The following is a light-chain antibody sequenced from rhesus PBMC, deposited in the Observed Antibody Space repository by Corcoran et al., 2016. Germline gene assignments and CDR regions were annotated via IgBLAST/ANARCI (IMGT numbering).Light chain of an antibody. V-gene: IGKV1-37*01. CDR2: YAS. Sequence: DIQMTQSPSSLSASVGDTVTITCRASQGISSYLAWYQQKPRKAPKPLLYYASNLESGVPPRFSSRGSGTEFTLTISSLQPEDFATYYCQQYNSAPYSFGQETKVEIK. CDR3: QQYNSAPYS. CDR1: QGISSY. J-gene: IGKJ2*01.